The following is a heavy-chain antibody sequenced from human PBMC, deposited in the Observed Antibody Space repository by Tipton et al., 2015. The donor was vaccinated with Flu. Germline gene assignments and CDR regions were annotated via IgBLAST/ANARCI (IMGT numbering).Heavy chain of an antibody. CDR3: ARARPRYCSSTSCYVRFLVNWFDP. Sequence: TLSLTCAVSGYSISSGYYWGWIRQPPGKGLEWIGSIYHSGSTYYNPSLKSRVTISVDTSKNQFSLKLSSVTAADTAVYYCARARPRYCSSTSCYVRFLVNWFDPWGQGTLVTVSS. D-gene: IGHD2-2*01. J-gene: IGHJ5*02. CDR1: GYSISSGYY. V-gene: IGHV4-38-2*01. CDR2: IYHSGST.